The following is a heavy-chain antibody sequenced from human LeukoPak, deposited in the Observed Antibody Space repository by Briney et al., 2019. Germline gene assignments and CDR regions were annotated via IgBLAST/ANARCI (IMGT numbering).Heavy chain of an antibody. D-gene: IGHD3-9*01. Sequence: GASVTVSCKASGYTFSSYNMHWVRRAPGQGLEWMGIINPSGGSTSYAQKFQGRVTMTRDTSTSTVYMELSSLRSEDTAVYYCARDPHYDILTGYQVYYYYYMDVWGKGTTVTISS. CDR1: GYTFSSYN. CDR3: ARDPHYDILTGYQVYYYYYMDV. V-gene: IGHV1-46*01. J-gene: IGHJ6*03. CDR2: INPSGGST.